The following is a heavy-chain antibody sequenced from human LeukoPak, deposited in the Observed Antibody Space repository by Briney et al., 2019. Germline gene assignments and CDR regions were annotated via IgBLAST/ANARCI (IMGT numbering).Heavy chain of an antibody. CDR2: IYTSGST. CDR1: GGSISSYY. Sequence: PSETLSLTCTVSGGSISSYYWSWIRQPAGKGLEWIGRIYTSGSTNYNPSLKSRVTMSVDTSKNQFSLKLSSVTAADTAVYYCARDAGYCSSTSCCPYWGQGTLVTVSS. V-gene: IGHV4-4*07. CDR3: ARDAGYCSSTSCCPY. D-gene: IGHD2-2*01. J-gene: IGHJ4*02.